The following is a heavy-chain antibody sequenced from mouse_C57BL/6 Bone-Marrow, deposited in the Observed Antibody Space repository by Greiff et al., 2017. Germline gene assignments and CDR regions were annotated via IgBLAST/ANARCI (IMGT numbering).Heavy chain of an antibody. CDR2: IDPYDSYT. Sequence: VQLQQPGAELVKPGASVKLSCKASGYTFTSYWMHWVKQRPGQGLEWIGKIDPYDSYTNYNQKFKGKSTLTVDKSSSTASMQISSLTSEDSAVYYSARYYGYDIDDWGQGTALTVTS. J-gene: IGHJ2*01. D-gene: IGHD2-2*01. CDR1: GYTFTSYW. CDR3: ARYYGYDIDD. V-gene: IGHV1-69*01.